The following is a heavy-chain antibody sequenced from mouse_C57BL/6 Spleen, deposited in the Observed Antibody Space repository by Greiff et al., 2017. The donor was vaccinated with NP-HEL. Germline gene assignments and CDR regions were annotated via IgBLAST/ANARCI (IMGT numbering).Heavy chain of an antibody. V-gene: IGHV14-4*01. Sequence: EVQLQQSGAELVRPGASVKLSCTASGFNIKDDYMHWVKQRPEQGLEWIGWIDPENGDTEYASKFQGKATITADTSSNTAYLQLSSLTSEDTAVYYCRTAQRGYLDYWGQGTTLTVSS. CDR2: IDPENGDT. CDR3: RTAQRGYLDY. D-gene: IGHD3-2*02. J-gene: IGHJ2*01. CDR1: GFNIKDDY.